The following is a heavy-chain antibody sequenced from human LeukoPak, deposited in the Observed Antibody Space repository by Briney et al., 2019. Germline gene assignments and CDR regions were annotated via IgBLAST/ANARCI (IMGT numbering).Heavy chain of an antibody. CDR1: GGSISSSRYY. CDR2: IYYSGST. CDR3: ARTGRDGYNLFDY. Sequence: SEPLSLTCTVSGGSISSSRYYWGWFRQPPGKRLEWIGSIYYSGSTYYNPSLKSRVTISVDTSKNQFSLKLSSVTAADTAVYYCARTGRDGYNLFDYWGQGTLVTVSS. V-gene: IGHV4-39*01. J-gene: IGHJ4*02. D-gene: IGHD5-24*01.